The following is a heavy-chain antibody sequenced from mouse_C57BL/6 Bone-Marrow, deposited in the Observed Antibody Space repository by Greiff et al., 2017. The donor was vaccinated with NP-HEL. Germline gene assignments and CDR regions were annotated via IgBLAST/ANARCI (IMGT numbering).Heavy chain of an antibody. V-gene: IGHV5-17*01. J-gene: IGHJ2*01. Sequence: EVQLVESGGGLVKPGGSLKLSCAASGFTFSDYGMHWVRQAPEKGLEWVAYISSGSSTIYYADTVKGRFTISRDNAKNTLFLQMTSLRSEYTAMYYCASALITCFDYWGQGTTLTVSS. CDR3: ASALITCFDY. D-gene: IGHD1-1*01. CDR2: ISSGSSTI. CDR1: GFTFSDYG.